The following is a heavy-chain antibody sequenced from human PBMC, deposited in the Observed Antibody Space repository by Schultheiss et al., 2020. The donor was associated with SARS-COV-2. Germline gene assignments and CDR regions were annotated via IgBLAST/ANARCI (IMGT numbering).Heavy chain of an antibody. CDR3: ARGVGIWFGELSAPWFDY. V-gene: IGHV4-34*01. J-gene: IGHJ4*02. CDR2: INHSGST. D-gene: IGHD3-10*01. Sequence: SETLSLTCAVYGGSFSGYYWSWIRQPPGKGLEWIGEINHSGSTNYNPSLKSRVTISVDTSKNQFSLKLSSMTAADTAVYYCARGVGIWFGELSAPWFDYWGQGTLVTVSS. CDR1: GGSFSGYY.